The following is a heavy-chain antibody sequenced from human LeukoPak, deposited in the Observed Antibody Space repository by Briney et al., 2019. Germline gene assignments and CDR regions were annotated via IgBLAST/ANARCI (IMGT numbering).Heavy chain of an antibody. CDR1: GGSISSYY. CDR2: IYYSGST. J-gene: IGHJ4*02. Sequence: SETLSLTCTVSGGSISSYYWSWIRQPPGKGLEWIGYIYYSGSTNYNPSLKSRVTISVDTSKNQFSLKLSSVTAADTAVYYCARLIAAAGHFDYWGQGTLVTVSS. D-gene: IGHD6-13*01. V-gene: IGHV4-59*08. CDR3: ARLIAAAGHFDY.